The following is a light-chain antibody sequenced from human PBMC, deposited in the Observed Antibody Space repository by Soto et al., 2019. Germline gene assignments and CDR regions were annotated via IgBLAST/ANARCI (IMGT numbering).Light chain of an antibody. CDR3: QQYDNYPHT. Sequence: DIPMTQSPSTLSASVGDRVTITCRASQSVRSWLAWYQQKPGRAPTFLIYDASSLESGVPSRFSGSGSGTDFTLTISKLQPDDFATYSCQQYDNYPHTFGGGNKVEI. CDR1: QSVRSW. J-gene: IGKJ4*01. V-gene: IGKV1-5*01. CDR2: DAS.